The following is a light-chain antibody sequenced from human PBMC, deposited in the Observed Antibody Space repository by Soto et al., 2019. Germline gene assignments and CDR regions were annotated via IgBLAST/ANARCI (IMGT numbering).Light chain of an antibody. CDR2: AAS. V-gene: IGKV1-39*01. CDR1: QSISSY. J-gene: IGKJ2*01. Sequence: DLQMTQSPSSLSASVGDRVTITCRASQSISSYLNWYQQKPGKAPKLLIYAASSLQSGVPSRFSGSGSWTDFTLTISSLQPEDFATYYCQQSYSTPQSTFGQGTKLEIK. CDR3: QQSYSTPQST.